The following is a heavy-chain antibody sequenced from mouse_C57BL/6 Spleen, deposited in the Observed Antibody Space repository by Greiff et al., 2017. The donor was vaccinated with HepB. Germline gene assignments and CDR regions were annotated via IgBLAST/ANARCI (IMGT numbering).Heavy chain of an antibody. V-gene: IGHV1-69*01. J-gene: IGHJ3*01. Sequence: QVQLQQPGAELVMPGASVKLSCKASGYTFTSYWMHWVKQRPGQGLEWIGEIDPSDSYTNYNQKFKGKSTLTVYKSSSTAYLQLSSLTSEDSAVYYCASHSLAYWGQGTLVTVSA. CDR2: IDPSDSYT. CDR1: GYTFTSYW. CDR3: ASHSLAY.